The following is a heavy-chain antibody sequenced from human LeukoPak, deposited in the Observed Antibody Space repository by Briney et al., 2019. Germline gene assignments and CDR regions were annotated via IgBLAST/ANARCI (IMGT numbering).Heavy chain of an antibody. CDR3: ARRRGGDYGMYYYYYMDV. J-gene: IGHJ6*03. CDR2: IYYIGST. CDR1: GGFISNYY. D-gene: IGHD4-17*01. V-gene: IGHV4-59*01. Sequence: SETLSLTFTVSGGFISNYYWSLIRQPPARRLERGGYIYYIGSTNYSASLKSRVTISVDTSKNQFSLKLSSVTAADTAVYYGARRRGGDYGMYYYYYMDVWGKGTTVTVSS.